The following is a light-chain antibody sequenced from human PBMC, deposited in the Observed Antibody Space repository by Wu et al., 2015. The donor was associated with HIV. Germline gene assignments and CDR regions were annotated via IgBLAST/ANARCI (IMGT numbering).Light chain of an antibody. Sequence: EIVLTQSPGTLSLSPGEGATLSCRASQTVTNTFLAWYQHKPGQAPRLLISGTSNRATGIPDRFSGGGSVTDFTLTIDSLEPEDSAIYYCLQQYKWPLTFGQGTRLEIK. CDR1: QTVTNTF. CDR3: LQQYKWPLT. V-gene: IGKV3-11*01. J-gene: IGKJ5*01. CDR2: GTS.